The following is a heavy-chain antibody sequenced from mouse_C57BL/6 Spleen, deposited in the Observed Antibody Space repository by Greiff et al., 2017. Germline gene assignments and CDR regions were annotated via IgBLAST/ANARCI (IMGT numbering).Heavy chain of an antibody. CDR1: GYTFTSYW. D-gene: IGHD1-1*01. Sequence: VQLQQPGAELVMPGASVKLSCKASGYTFTSYWMHWVKQRPGQGLEWIGEIDPSDSYTNYNQKFKGKSTLTVDKSSSTAYMQLSSLTSEDSAVYYCASEYCGRAGFAYWGQGTLVTVSA. CDR3: ASEYCGRAGFAY. CDR2: IDPSDSYT. V-gene: IGHV1-69*01. J-gene: IGHJ3*01.